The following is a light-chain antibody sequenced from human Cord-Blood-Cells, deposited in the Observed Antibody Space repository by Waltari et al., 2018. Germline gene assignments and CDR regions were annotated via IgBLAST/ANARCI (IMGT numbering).Light chain of an antibody. Sequence: QSALTQPASVSGSPGQSITISCPGTSSYVGGYNYVSLYQQHPGKAPKLLIYDVSKRPSGGSHLFSGSKSVNTASLTISGIQAEDAADYYCSSYTSSSTWVFGGGTKLTVL. CDR2: DVS. CDR1: SSYVGGYNY. CDR3: SSYTSSSTWV. V-gene: IGLV2-14*01. J-gene: IGLJ3*02.